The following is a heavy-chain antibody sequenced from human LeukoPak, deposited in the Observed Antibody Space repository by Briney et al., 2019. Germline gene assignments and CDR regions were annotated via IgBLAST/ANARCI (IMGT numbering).Heavy chain of an antibody. CDR2: VDPEDGET. J-gene: IGHJ6*03. CDR3: ATGKGDYYYYMDV. Sequence: ASVKVSCKVSGYTFTYYYMHWVQQAPGKGLEWMGLVDPEDGETIYAEKFQGRVTITADTSTDTAYMELSSLRSEDTAVYYCATGKGDYYYYMDVWGKGTTVTVSS. CDR1: GYTFTYYY. V-gene: IGHV1-69-2*01.